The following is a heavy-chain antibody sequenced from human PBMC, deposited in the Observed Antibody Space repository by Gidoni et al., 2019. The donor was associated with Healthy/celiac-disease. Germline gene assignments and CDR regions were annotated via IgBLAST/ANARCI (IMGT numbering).Heavy chain of an antibody. V-gene: IGHV1-69*01. J-gene: IGHJ4*02. Sequence: QVQLVQSGAEVKKPGSSVTVSCQASGGTFSSYAISWVRPAPGQGLEWMGGIIPIFGTANYAQKFQGRVTITADESTSTAYMELSSLRSEDTAVYYCARAGLGELLSYWGQGTLVTVSS. CDR2: IIPIFGTA. CDR3: ARAGLGELLSY. CDR1: GGTFSSYA. D-gene: IGHD3-10*01.